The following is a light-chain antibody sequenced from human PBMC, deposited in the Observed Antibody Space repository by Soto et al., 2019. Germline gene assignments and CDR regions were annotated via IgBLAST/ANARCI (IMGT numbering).Light chain of an antibody. V-gene: IGKV3-20*01. CDR2: GAS. CDR1: ESVSSRY. CDR3: QRYGRSIT. J-gene: IGKJ4*01. Sequence: NVLTQSLGTLSLSPGERATLSCSASESVSSRYLAWYQQKPGQAPRFLIYGASSRATGIPDRFSGSGSGTDFTLTISSLEPEDFAVYYCQRYGRSITFGGGTKVDIK.